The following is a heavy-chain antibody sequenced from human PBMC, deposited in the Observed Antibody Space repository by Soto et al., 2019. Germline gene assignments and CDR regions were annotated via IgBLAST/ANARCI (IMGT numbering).Heavy chain of an antibody. D-gene: IGHD6-19*01. V-gene: IGHV6-1*01. CDR2: TYYRSKWYN. Sequence: SQTLSLTCAISGDSVSSNSAAWNWIRQSPSRGLEWLGRTYYRSKWYNDYAVSVKSRITINPDTSKNQFPLQLNSVTPEDTAVYYCARAGGSSGCPNRTNCFDPWGQGTLVTVSS. CDR3: ARAGGSSGCPNRTNCFDP. J-gene: IGHJ5*02. CDR1: GDSVSSNSAA.